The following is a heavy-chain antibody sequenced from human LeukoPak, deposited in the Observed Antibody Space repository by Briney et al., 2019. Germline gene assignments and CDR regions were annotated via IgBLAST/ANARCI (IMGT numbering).Heavy chain of an antibody. Sequence: GSLRLSCAASGFTFSNAWMSWVRQAPGKGLEWVGRIKSKTDGGTTDYAAPVKGRFTISRDDSKNTLYLQMNSLKTEDTAVYYCTTGAVAGTSPDYWGQGTLVTVSS. D-gene: IGHD6-19*01. CDR1: GFTFSNAW. CDR3: TTGAVAGTSPDY. V-gene: IGHV3-15*01. CDR2: IKSKTDGGTT. J-gene: IGHJ4*02.